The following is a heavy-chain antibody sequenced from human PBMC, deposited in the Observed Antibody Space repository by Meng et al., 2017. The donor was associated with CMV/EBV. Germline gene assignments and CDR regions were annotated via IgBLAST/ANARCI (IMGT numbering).Heavy chain of an antibody. D-gene: IGHD1-26*01. CDR3: ARGTLSGSSPAVFDY. CDR2: IGTAGDT. J-gene: IGHJ4*02. CDR1: GFTFSSYD. V-gene: IGHV3-13*01. Sequence: GESLKISCAASGFTFSSYDMHWVRQATGKGLEWVSAIGTAGDTYYPGSVKGRFTISRENAKNSLYLQMNSLRAGDTAVYYCARGTLSGSSPAVFDYWGQGTLVTVSS.